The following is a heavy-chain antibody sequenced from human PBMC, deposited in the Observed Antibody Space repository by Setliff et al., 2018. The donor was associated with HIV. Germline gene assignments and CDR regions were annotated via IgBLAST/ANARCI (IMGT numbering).Heavy chain of an antibody. D-gene: IGHD2-21*02. Sequence: GASVKVSCKASGYTFTSCFLHWVRQAPGQGLEYMGIINPSDGSADYVEKFQGRVTMTRDTSISTAYMELSSLTSDDTAVYYCARGSSWCGGDCERDYWGQGTLVTVSS. CDR1: GYTFTSCF. J-gene: IGHJ4*02. V-gene: IGHV1-46*01. CDR3: ARGSSWCGGDCERDY. CDR2: INPSDGSA.